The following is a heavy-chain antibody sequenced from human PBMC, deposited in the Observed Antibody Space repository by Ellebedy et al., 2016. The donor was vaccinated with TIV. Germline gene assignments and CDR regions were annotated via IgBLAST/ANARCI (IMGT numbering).Heavy chain of an antibody. CDR2: ISSSSSYI. CDR3: ARDWGEDY. V-gene: IGHV3-21*01. J-gene: IGHJ4*02. D-gene: IGHD3-10*01. Sequence: GESLKISCAASGFTFSSYSMNWVRQAPGKGLEWVSSISSSSSYIYYADSVKGRFTISRDNAKNSLYLQMNSLRAEDTAVYYCARDWGEDYWGQGTLVTVSS. CDR1: GFTFSSYS.